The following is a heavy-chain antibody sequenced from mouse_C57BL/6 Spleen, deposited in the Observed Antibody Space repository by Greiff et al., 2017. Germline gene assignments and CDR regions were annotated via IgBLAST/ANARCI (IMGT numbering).Heavy chain of an antibody. J-gene: IGHJ1*03. CDR3: ARSRCYYYGSSYWYFDV. Sequence: EVQLQQSGPELVKPGASVKMSCKASGYTFTDYNMHWVKQSHGKSLEWIGYINPNNGGTSYNQKFKGKATLTVNKSSSTAYMELRSLTSEDSAVYYCARSRCYYYGSSYWYFDVWGTGTTVTVSS. V-gene: IGHV1-22*01. CDR1: GYTFTDYN. CDR2: INPNNGGT. D-gene: IGHD1-1*01.